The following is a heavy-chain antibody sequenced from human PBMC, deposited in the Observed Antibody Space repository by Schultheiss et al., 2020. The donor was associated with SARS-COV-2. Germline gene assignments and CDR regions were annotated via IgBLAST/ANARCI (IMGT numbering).Heavy chain of an antibody. CDR1: GFTFSSYA. V-gene: IGHV3-23*01. Sequence: GGSLRLSCAASGFTFSSYAMSWVRQAPGKGLEWVSAISGSGGSTYYADSVKGRFTISRDNSKNTLYLQMNSLRAEDTAVYYCARVGTYYDILTGYYNSYYYYMDVWGKGTTVTVSS. D-gene: IGHD3-9*01. CDR3: ARVGTYYDILTGYYNSYYYYMDV. J-gene: IGHJ6*03. CDR2: ISGSGGST.